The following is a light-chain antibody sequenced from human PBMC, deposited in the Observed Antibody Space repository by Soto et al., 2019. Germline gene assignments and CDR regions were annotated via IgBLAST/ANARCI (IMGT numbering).Light chain of an antibody. CDR3: QQANSFPLT. V-gene: IGKV1-12*01. CDR1: QAIGTW. CDR2: AAS. J-gene: IGKJ4*01. Sequence: DILMTQSSSSVSASVGARVTITCRASQAIGTWLAWFQQKPGEAPNLLIYAASSLQSGVPSRFSGSGSGTDFTLTISSLQPEDFATYYCQQANSFPLTFGGGTKVEIK.